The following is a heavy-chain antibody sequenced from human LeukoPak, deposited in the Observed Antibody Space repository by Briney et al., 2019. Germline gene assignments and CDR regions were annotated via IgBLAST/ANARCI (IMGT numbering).Heavy chain of an antibody. J-gene: IGHJ6*03. Sequence: GGSLRLSCAASGFTFSCYAMHWVRQAPGKGLEWVAVISYDGSNKYYADSVKGRFTISRDNSKNTLYLQMNSLRAEDTAVYYCARGGVNTMLRGVIRYYYMDVWGKGTTVTISS. CDR2: ISYDGSNK. CDR1: GFTFSCYA. V-gene: IGHV3-30*07. D-gene: IGHD3-10*01. CDR3: ARGGVNTMLRGVIRYYYMDV.